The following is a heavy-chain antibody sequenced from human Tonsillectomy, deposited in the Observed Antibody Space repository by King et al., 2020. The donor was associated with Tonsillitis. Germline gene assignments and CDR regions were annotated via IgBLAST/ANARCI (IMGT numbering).Heavy chain of an antibody. CDR2: INPNSGGT. Sequence: VQLVESGAEVKKPGASVKVSCKASGYTFTGYYMHWLRQAPGQGLEWMGWINPNSGGTNYAQKFQGRVTMTRDTSISTAYMELSRLRSDDTAVYYCAREELWEDYFYYGMDVWGQGTTVTVSS. J-gene: IGHJ6*02. V-gene: IGHV1-2*02. CDR3: AREELWEDYFYYGMDV. D-gene: IGHD5-18*01. CDR1: GYTFTGYY.